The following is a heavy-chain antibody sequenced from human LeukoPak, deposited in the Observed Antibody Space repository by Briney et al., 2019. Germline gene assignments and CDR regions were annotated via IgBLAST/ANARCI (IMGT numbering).Heavy chain of an antibody. D-gene: IGHD3/OR15-3a*01. CDR3: ARDRDWLPLDY. CDR2: VYSGGIT. V-gene: IGHV3-53*01. J-gene: IGHJ4*02. CDR1: GLTVSTNY. Sequence: GGSLRLSCAVSGLTVSTNYMNWVRQAPGKGLEWVSVVYSGGITNYADSVKGRFTISRDNAKNTLYLQMDSLRDEDTAVYYCARDRDWLPLDYWGQGTLVTVSS.